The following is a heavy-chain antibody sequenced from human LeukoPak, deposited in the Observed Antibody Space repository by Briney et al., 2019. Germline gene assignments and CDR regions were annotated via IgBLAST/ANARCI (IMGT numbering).Heavy chain of an antibody. CDR2: IKQDGSEK. D-gene: IGHD3-10*01. CDR3: ARVYYGSGSLHYYYYYMDV. J-gene: IGHJ6*03. CDR1: GFTFRSYW. Sequence: PGGSLRLSCAASGFTFRSYWMSWVRQAPGKGLEWVANIKQDGSEKYYVDSVKGRFTISRDNAKNSLYLQMNSLRAEDTAVYYCARVYYGSGSLHYYYYYMDVWGKGTTVTISS. V-gene: IGHV3-7*03.